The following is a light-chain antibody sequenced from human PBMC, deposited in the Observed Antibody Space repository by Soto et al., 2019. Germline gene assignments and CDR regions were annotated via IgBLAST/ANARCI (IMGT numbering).Light chain of an antibody. CDR3: QSYDSSLSGSGV. Sequence: SVLTQPPSETGSPGQRVTISSTGSSSNIGAGYDVHWYQQLPGTAHKLLSYGNSNRTSGVPDRFSGSKSGTSASLAITGVQAEDEADYYCQSYDSSLSGSGVFGNGTKVTVL. CDR2: GNS. V-gene: IGLV1-40*01. J-gene: IGLJ1*01. CDR1: SSNIGAGYD.